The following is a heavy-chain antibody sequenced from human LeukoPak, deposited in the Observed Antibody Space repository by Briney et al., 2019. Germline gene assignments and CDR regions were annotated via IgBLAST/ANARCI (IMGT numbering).Heavy chain of an antibody. CDR1: GFTFSSYS. CDR3: ARDVTLGNFDY. CDR2: ISSSSSYI. V-gene: IGHV3-21*01. J-gene: IGHJ4*02. D-gene: IGHD3-16*01. Sequence: GGSLRLSCAASGFTFSSYSMNWVRQAPGKGLEWLSSISSSSSYIYYADSVKGRFTISRDNAKNSLYLQMNSLRAEDTAVYYCARDVTLGNFDYWGQGILVIVSS.